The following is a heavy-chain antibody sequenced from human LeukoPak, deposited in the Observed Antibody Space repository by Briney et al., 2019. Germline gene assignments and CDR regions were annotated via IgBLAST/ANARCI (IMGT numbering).Heavy chain of an antibody. CDR3: ARDAGLYYDFWSGRGYFDY. CDR1: GGSISSSSYY. CDR2: IYYSGST. V-gene: IGHV4-39*02. J-gene: IGHJ4*02. Sequence: SETLSLTCTVSGGSISSSSYYWGWIRQPPGKGLEWIGSIYYSGSTYYNPSLKSRVTISVDTSKNQFSLKLSSVTAADTAVYYCARDAGLYYDFWSGRGYFDYWGQGTLVTVSS. D-gene: IGHD3-3*01.